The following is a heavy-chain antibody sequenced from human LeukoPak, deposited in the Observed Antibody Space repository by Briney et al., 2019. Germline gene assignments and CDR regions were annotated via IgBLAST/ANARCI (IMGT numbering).Heavy chain of an antibody. CDR2: INSDSGFT. Sequence: ASVKVSCKASGYTFTGYYMNWVRQAPGQGLEWMGWINSDSGFTKYAQKFQGRITMTRDTSITTVYMDLTRLTSDDTAVYYCARNFDMKGFDPWGQGTLVTVSS. CDR1: GYTFTGYY. D-gene: IGHD3-9*01. J-gene: IGHJ5*02. V-gene: IGHV1-2*02. CDR3: ARNFDMKGFDP.